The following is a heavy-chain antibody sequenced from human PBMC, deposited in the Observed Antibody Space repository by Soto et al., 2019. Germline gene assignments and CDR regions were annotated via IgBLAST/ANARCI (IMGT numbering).Heavy chain of an antibody. J-gene: IGHJ5*02. V-gene: IGHV3-73*02. D-gene: IGHD6-19*01. CDR2: IRSKANNYAT. Sequence: EVQLVESGGGLVQPGGSLKLSCAASGFTFSGSAIHWVRQASGKGLEWVGRIRSKANNYATTYAASVKGRFTISRDDSKNTAYVRMNSLKTEDTAVYYRAEQWLIMRIDPWGQGTLVTVSS. CDR1: GFTFSGSA. CDR3: AEQWLIMRIDP.